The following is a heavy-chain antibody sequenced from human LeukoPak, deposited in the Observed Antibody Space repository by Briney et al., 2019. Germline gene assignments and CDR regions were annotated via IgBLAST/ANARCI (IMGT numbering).Heavy chain of an antibody. D-gene: IGHD2-2*01. CDR3: ARKQRFCSSSTCRYVGIDY. J-gene: IGHJ4*02. Sequence: SETLSLTCAVYGGSFSGYYWSWIRQPPGKGLEWIGEINHSGSTNYNPSLKSRVTISVDTSKNQFSLRLSSVTAADTAVYYCARKQRFCSSSTCRYVGIDYWGQGTLVTVSS. CDR2: INHSGST. CDR1: GGSFSGYY. V-gene: IGHV4-34*01.